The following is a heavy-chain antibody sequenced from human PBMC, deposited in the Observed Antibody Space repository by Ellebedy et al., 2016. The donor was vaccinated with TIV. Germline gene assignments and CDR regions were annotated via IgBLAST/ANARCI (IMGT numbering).Heavy chain of an antibody. CDR1: GFTINNYA. D-gene: IGHD5-12*01. CDR2: IWYDGSNK. CDR3: VRARGAYGAAFDF. J-gene: IGHJ4*02. Sequence: GGSLRLSXAASGFTINNYAMTWVRQAPGKGLEWVAVIWYDGSNKYYGDSVKGRFTISRDDSKNTLYLQMSDLAVEDTAVYYCVRARGAYGAAFDFWGQGTLVTVSS. V-gene: IGHV3-33*08.